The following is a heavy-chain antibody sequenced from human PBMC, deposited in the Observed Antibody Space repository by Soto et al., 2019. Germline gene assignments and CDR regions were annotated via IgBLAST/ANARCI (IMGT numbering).Heavy chain of an antibody. D-gene: IGHD1-26*01. CDR1: GFTFSSYG. CDR2: ISYDGSNK. CDR3: AKDVVVGATTGLGDYYYYYGMDV. Sequence: QVQLVESWGGVVQTGRSLRLSCAASGFTFSSYGMHWVRQAPGKGLEWVAVISYDGSNKYYADSVKGRFTISRDNSKNKLYLQMNSLRAEDTAVYYCAKDVVVGATTGLGDYYYYYGMDVWGQGTTVTVSS. V-gene: IGHV3-30*18. J-gene: IGHJ6*02.